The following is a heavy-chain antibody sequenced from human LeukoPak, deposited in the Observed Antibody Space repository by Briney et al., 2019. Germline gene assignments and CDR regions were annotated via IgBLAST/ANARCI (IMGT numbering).Heavy chain of an antibody. J-gene: IGHJ4*02. V-gene: IGHV3-23*01. CDR3: SKWGDYDVLTGYYDSDF. CDR1: GFTFSNYA. Sequence: PGRSLRLSCAASGFTFSNYAMSWVRQAAGDGLEWVSAIVGSGGSTYYADSVKGRFTISRDNSKNTLFLQMNSLRVEDTALYYCSKWGDYDVLTGYYDSDFWGQGTLVTVSS. CDR2: IVGSGGST. D-gene: IGHD3-9*01.